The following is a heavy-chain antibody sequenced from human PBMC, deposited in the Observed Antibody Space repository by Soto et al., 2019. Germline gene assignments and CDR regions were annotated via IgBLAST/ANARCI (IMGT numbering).Heavy chain of an antibody. CDR1: GGSVSSGSYY. D-gene: IGHD3-22*01. V-gene: IGHV4-61*01. CDR2: IYYSGST. J-gene: IGHJ4*02. CDR3: ARDRTPYSSAHYGFDY. Sequence: PSETLSLTCTVSGGSVSSGSYYRSWIRQPPGKGLEWIGYIYYSGSTNYNPSLKSRVTISVDTSKNQFSLKLSSVTAADTAVYYCARDRTPYSSAHYGFDYWGQGTLVTVSS.